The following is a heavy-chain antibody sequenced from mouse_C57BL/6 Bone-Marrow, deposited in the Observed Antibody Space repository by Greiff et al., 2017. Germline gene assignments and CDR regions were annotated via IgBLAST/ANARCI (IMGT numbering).Heavy chain of an antibody. V-gene: IGHV1-31*01. J-gene: IGHJ3*01. CDR3: ARSGRLRRGFAY. CDR1: GYSFTGYY. Sequence: EVQLKESGPELVKPGASVKISCKASGYSFTGYYMHWVKQSHGNILDWIGYIYPYNGVSSYNQKFKGKATLIVDKSSSTAYMELRSLTSGDSAVYYCARSGRLRRGFAYWGQGTLVTVSA. D-gene: IGHD2-4*01. CDR2: IYPYNGVS.